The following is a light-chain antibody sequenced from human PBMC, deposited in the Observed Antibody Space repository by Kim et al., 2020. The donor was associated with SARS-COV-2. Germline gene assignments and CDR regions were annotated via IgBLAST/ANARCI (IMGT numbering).Light chain of an antibody. CDR1: KGSISA. Sequence: GDRVVILCRAGKGSISAIACCQQKPGKATPLLLYYASSFKSGVTSSLSGGSAWTAYIITISSLQPAEFATYYCQQFNNDPLTFGGGTKVDIK. CDR3: QQFNNDPLT. J-gene: IGKJ4*01. V-gene: IGKV1-13*01. CDR2: YAS.